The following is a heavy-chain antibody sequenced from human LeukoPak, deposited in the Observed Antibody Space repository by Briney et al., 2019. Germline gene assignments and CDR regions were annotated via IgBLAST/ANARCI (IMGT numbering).Heavy chain of an antibody. V-gene: IGHV3-33*01. Sequence: GGSLRLSCTASGFTFSNHGLHWVRQAPGKGLEWMALIWYDGSKRYYADSVQGRFTISRDDSKNTLFLQMNSLRAEDTAVYYCARDLGNFGSGTSYYDYWGQGTLVTVSS. J-gene: IGHJ4*02. CDR3: ARDLGNFGSGTSYYDY. CDR2: IWYDGSKR. D-gene: IGHD3-10*01. CDR1: GFTFSNHG.